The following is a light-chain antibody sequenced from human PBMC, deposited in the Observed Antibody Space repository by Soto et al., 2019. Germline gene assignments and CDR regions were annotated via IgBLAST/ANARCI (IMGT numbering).Light chain of an antibody. CDR1: QSVLYSSNNKNY. J-gene: IGKJ4*01. Sequence: DIVMTXSPDSLAVSXXXXXTINCKSSQSVLYSSNNKNYLAWYQQKPGQPPKLLIYWASTRESGVPDRFSGSGSGTDFTLTISSLQAEDVAVYYCQQYYTNALTFGGGTKVGVK. CDR3: QQYYTNALT. CDR2: WAS. V-gene: IGKV4-1*01.